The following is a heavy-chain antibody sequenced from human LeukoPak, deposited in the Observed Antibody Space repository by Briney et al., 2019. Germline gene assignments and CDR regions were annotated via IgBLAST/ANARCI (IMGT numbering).Heavy chain of an antibody. CDR3: ARDHEYCSSTSCAPYYYYGLDV. D-gene: IGHD2-2*01. CDR1: GFTFSSYS. V-gene: IGHV3-21*01. Sequence: GGSLRLSCAASGFTFSSYSMYWVRQAPGKGLEWVSSISSSSSYIYYADSVKGRFTISRDNAKNSLYLQMNSLRAEDTAVYYCARDHEYCSSTSCAPYYYYGLDVWGQGTTVTVSS. J-gene: IGHJ6*02. CDR2: ISSSSSYI.